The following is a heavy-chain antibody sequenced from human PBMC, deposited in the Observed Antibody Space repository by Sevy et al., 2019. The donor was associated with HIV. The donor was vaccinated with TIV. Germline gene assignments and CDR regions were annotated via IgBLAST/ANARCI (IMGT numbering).Heavy chain of an antibody. J-gene: IGHJ4*01. CDR1: GFTFSKYS. CDR3: GREGGTKPHDY. D-gene: IGHD2-8*01. Sequence: GGSLRLSCAASGFTFSKYSMSWVRQPPGKGLEWVSTLSFGCGEINYADSVKGRFTISRDNSKSSVYLQMNNLRPEDTGVCYCGREGGTKPHDYWGAGALVTASS. V-gene: IGHV3-23*01. CDR2: LSFGCGEI.